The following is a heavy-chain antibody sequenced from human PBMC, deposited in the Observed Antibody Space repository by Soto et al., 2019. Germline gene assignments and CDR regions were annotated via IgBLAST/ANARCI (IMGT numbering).Heavy chain of an antibody. Sequence: QVQLVQSGAEVKKPGSSVKVSCKASGGTFSSYAISWVRQAPGQGLEWMGGIIPIFGTANYAQKFQGRVTINADESTSTAYMELSSLRSEDTAVYYCARRGDCSSTSCYTDYYYYGMDVWGQGTTVTVSS. J-gene: IGHJ6*02. V-gene: IGHV1-69*01. D-gene: IGHD2-2*02. CDR2: IIPIFGTA. CDR3: ARRGDCSSTSCYTDYYYYGMDV. CDR1: GGTFSSYA.